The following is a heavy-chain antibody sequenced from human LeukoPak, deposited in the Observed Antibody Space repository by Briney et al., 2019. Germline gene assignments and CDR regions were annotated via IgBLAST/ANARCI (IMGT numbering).Heavy chain of an antibody. V-gene: IGHV5-51*01. CDR2: IHPLDPDI. D-gene: IGHD5-18*01. Sequence: GESLKISCQTSGYDFTKYWVGWVRQMPGKGLEWMGIIHPLDPDIRKNPSFQGHVSLSVDTSVTTAYLQWDSLQASDTAVYYCVRHGRGGYIYGIDSWGQGTLVTVSS. J-gene: IGHJ4*02. CDR3: VRHGRGGYIYGIDS. CDR1: GYDFTKYW.